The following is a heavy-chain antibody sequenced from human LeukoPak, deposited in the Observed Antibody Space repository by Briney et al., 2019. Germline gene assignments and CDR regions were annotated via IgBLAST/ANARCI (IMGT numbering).Heavy chain of an antibody. CDR2: IYSTGST. D-gene: IGHD6-13*01. V-gene: IGHV4-4*07. Sequence: SETLSLTCTVSGGSISSYYWSWIRQPAGKGLEWIGRIYSTGSTNYNPSLKSRVTMSVDTSKNQFSLRLRSVTAADTAVYYCARQIASAGTAGFDFWGRGTLVTVSS. CDR3: ARQIASAGTAGFDF. J-gene: IGHJ2*01. CDR1: GGSISSYY.